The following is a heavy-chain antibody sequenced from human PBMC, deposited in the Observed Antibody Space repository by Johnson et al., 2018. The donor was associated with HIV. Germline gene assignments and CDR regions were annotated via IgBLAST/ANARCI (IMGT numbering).Heavy chain of an antibody. CDR1: GFTFSSYG. CDR2: IRYDGRTK. CDR3: AKSERAAAVPDAVDI. D-gene: IGHD6-13*01. Sequence: QVQLVESGGGVVQPGGSLRLSCAASGFTFSSYGMHWVRQAPGKGMEWVPYIRYDGRTKSYADSVKGRFTISRDNSKNTLYLQKNSLSAEDTAVYYCAKSERAAAVPDAVDIWGQGTMVTVSS. V-gene: IGHV3-30*02. J-gene: IGHJ3*02.